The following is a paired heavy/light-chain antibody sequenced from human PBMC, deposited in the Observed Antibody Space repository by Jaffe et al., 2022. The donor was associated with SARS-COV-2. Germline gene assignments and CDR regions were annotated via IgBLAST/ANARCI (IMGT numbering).Light chain of an antibody. J-gene: IGKJ4*01. V-gene: IGKV3-15*01. CDR3: QQYNNWPLT. Sequence: EILMTQSPATLSVSPGERATLSCRASQTISSNLAWYQQKPGQAPRLLIFGASTRATGIPARFSGSGSGTEFTLTISSLQSEDFAVYYCQQYNNWPLTFGGGTKVEIK. CDR2: GAS. CDR1: QTISSN.
Heavy chain of an antibody. D-gene: IGHD2-8*01. J-gene: IGHJ4*02. CDR1: GFDFSNYI. V-gene: IGHV3-23*01. Sequence: EVQLLESGGDLVQPGGSLRLSCAASGFDFSNYIMNWVRQAPGKGLEWVSTFSDSGDGYYADSVKGRFTISRDNSKNTLFLQMNSLRAEDTAVYYCARGRRFCTNGICYTSVDYFDYWGPGTLVTVSS. CDR3: ARGRRFCTNGICYTSVDYFDY. CDR2: FSDSGDG.